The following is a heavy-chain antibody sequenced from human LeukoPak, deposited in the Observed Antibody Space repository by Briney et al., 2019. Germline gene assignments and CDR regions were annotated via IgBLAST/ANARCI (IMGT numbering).Heavy chain of an antibody. J-gene: IGHJ6*02. V-gene: IGHV1-18*01. CDR1: GYTFTSYG. CDR3: ARDPMRDDSSGFYYYYYYGMDV. CDR2: ISAYNGNT. D-gene: IGHD3-22*01. Sequence: ASVKVSCKASGYTFTSYGISWVRQAPGQGLEWMGWISAYNGNTNYAQKLQGRVTMTTDTSTSTAYMELRSLRSDDTAVYYCARDPMRDDSSGFYYYYYYGMDVWGQGTTVTVSS.